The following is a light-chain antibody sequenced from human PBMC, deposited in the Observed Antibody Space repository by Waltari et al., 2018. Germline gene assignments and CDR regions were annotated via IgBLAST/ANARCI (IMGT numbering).Light chain of an antibody. J-gene: IGKJ4*01. Sequence: DLQLTQSPSFLSASVGDRVTITCRASQGISGYLAWYQQRPGKGPKLLIYAASTLQSGVPSRFSGSGSGADFTLTISSLQPEDFATYFCQQFNAYPLTFGGGTKVEI. CDR3: QQFNAYPLT. V-gene: IGKV1-9*01. CDR1: QGISGY. CDR2: AAS.